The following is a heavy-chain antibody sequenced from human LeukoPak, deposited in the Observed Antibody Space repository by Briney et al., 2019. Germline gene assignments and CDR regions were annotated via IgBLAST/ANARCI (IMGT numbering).Heavy chain of an antibody. CDR3: AKDWEPLVVPAAMGDYYYYGMDV. V-gene: IGHV3-30*18. Sequence: PGRSLRLSCAASGFTFSSYGMHWVRQAPGKGLEWVAVISYDGSNKYYADSVKGRVTISRDNSKNTLYMQMNSLRAEDTAVYYCAKDWEPLVVPAAMGDYYYYGMDVWGQGTTVTVSS. D-gene: IGHD2-2*01. CDR1: GFTFSSYG. J-gene: IGHJ6*02. CDR2: ISYDGSNK.